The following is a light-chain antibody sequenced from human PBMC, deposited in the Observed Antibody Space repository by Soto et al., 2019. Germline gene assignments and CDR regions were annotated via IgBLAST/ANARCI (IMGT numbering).Light chain of an antibody. CDR3: SSYTSSSTWV. CDR1: SSDVGAYNY. CDR2: EVS. V-gene: IGLV2-14*01. Sequence: QSALTQPASVSGSPGQSITISCTGTSSDVGAYNYVSWYQQHPGKAPKLMIYEVSKRPSGVSDRFSGSRSGNTASLTISGLQAEDESDYYCSSYTSSSTWVFGGGTKLTVL. J-gene: IGLJ3*02.